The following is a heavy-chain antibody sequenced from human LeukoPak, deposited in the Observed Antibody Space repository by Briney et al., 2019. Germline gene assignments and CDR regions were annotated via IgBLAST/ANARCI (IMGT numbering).Heavy chain of an antibody. CDR2: IKQDGSEK. Sequence: PGGSLRLSCAASGFTFNNAWMNWVRQAPGKGLEWVANIKQDGSEKYYVDSVKGRFTISRDNAKNSLYLQMNSLRAEDTAVYYCARRDPYKGFDYWGQGTLVTVSS. V-gene: IGHV3-7*01. CDR3: ARRDPYKGFDY. CDR1: GFTFNNAW. D-gene: IGHD1-14*01. J-gene: IGHJ4*02.